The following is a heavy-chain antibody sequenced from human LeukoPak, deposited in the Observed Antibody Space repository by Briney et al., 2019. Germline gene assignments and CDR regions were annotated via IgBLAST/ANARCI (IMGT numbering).Heavy chain of an antibody. D-gene: IGHD3-16*02. CDR1: GYTFTHQW. CDR3: ARHSDVIGAI. J-gene: IGHJ4*02. Sequence: GASLQISCEASGYTFTHQWIGWVRQMAGRGLEWVGIIYPRDSDTRYSPSFQGHVTISADTSIHTAYLEWSSLAASDTALYYCARHSDVIGAIWGQGTLVTVSS. V-gene: IGHV5-51*01. CDR2: IYPRDSDT.